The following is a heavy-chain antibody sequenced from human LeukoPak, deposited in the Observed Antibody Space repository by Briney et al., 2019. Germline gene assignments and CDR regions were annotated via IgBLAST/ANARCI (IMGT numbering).Heavy chain of an antibody. CDR2: IRSKTYGGTT. CDR3: SRQIRATTDYFDY. J-gene: IGHJ4*02. V-gene: IGHV3-49*04. Sequence: PGGSLRLSCVASGFTLSSNYMNWVRQAPGKGLEWGGFIRSKTYGGTTAYAASVKGRFTISRDDSKNIAYLQMNSLKTEDTAVYYCSRQIRATTDYFDYWGQGTLVTVSS. CDR1: GFTLSSNY. D-gene: IGHD5-12*01.